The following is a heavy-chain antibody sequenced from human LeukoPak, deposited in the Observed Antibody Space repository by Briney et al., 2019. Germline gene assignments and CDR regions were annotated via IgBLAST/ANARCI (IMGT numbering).Heavy chain of an antibody. CDR2: ITWDGSST. CDR1: GFTFDNHA. J-gene: IGHJ4*02. CDR3: ARGDDYNFWVIDY. V-gene: IGHV3-43D*04. D-gene: IGHD5-24*01. Sequence: GGSLSLTCAASGFTFDNHAMHWVRQAPGKGLEWVSLITWDGSSTVYAGSVKGRFTISRDNTQNSLYLQMNSLRAEDTALYYCARGDDYNFWVIDYWGQG.